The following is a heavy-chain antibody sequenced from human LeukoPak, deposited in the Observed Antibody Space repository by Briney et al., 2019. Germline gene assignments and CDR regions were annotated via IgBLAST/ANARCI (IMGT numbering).Heavy chain of an antibody. V-gene: IGHV4-39*07. CDR1: GGSISSSSYY. CDR2: IYYSGST. D-gene: IGHD3-3*01. J-gene: IGHJ5*02. Sequence: SETLSLTCTVSGGSISSSSYYWGWIRQPPGKGLEWIGSIYYSGSTYYNPSLKSRVTISADTSKNEFSLHLSSVTAADTALYYCVRQRVIAFWSASYPLGWFDPWGQGILVTVSS. CDR3: VRQRVIAFWSASYPLGWFDP.